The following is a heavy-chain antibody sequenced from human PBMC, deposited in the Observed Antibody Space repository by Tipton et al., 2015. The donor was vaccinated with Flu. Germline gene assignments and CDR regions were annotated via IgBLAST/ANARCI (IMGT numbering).Heavy chain of an antibody. CDR3: VRPATAYNSDDY. CDR1: GYTFTTYW. Sequence: QLVQSGAEVKKPGESLKISCQGFGYTFTTYWIGWVRHMPGKGLEWIGIIFPPDSDTKYSPSLQGQVTMSVDKSISTAYLQWSSLRASDSAIYYCVRPATAYNSDDYWGQGILVTVSS. D-gene: IGHD6-25*01. CDR2: IFPPDSDT. V-gene: IGHV5-51*03. J-gene: IGHJ4*02.